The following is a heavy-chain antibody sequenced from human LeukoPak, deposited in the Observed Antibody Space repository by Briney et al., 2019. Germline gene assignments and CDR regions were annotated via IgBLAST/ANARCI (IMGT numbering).Heavy chain of an antibody. Sequence: GASVKVSCKASGYTFTSYDISWVRQAPGQGLEWMGWISAYNGNTNYAQKLQGRVTMTTDTSTSTAYMELSSLRSEDTAVYYCARVARRHDSSGPEGYWGQGTLVTVSS. CDR3: ARVARRHDSSGPEGY. CDR2: ISAYNGNT. V-gene: IGHV1-18*01. J-gene: IGHJ4*02. CDR1: GYTFTSYD. D-gene: IGHD3-22*01.